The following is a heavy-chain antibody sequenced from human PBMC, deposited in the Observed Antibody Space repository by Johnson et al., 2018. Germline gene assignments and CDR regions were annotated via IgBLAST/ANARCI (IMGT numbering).Heavy chain of an antibody. V-gene: IGHV1-58*01. D-gene: IGHD3-22*01. CDR2: IVVPNGDK. CDR3: AASIQYYAHSGGYFNCDY. Sequence: QLVESGPEVKKPGPSVKVSCQASGFTFTNSAVQWVRQARGQRLEWLGWIVVPNGDKNSAQRFQERVPITSDMSTITACMDWSSLRSEDTAVYSCAASIQYYAHSGGYFNCDYWGQGTLVTVSS. J-gene: IGHJ4*02. CDR1: GFTFTNSA.